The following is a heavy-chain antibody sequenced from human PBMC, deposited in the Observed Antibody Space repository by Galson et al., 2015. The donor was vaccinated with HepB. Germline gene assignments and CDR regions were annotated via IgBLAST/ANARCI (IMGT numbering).Heavy chain of an antibody. CDR2: IWYDGRRT. CDR1: GFTFGTYG. Sequence: SLRLSCAASGFTFGTYGMHWVRQAPGKGLEWVAVIWYDGRRTEYADSVKGRFTISRDTSKNTLNLQMNSLRVDDTAVYYCARRGDTGGYYPFDYWGQGTLVTVSS. D-gene: IGHD3-22*01. J-gene: IGHJ4*02. V-gene: IGHV3-33*08. CDR3: ARRGDTGGYYPFDY.